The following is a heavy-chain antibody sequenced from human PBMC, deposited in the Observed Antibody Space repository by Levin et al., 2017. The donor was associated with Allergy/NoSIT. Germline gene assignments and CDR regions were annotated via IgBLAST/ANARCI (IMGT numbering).Heavy chain of an antibody. CDR2: ISYDGSNK. CDR3: ARGLSGYDFFPDFDY. V-gene: IGHV3-30-3*01. D-gene: IGHD5-12*01. J-gene: IGHJ4*02. CDR1: GFTFSSYA. Sequence: LSLTCAASGFTFSSYAMHWVRQAPGKGLEWVAVISYDGSNKYYVDSVKGRFTISRDNSKNTLYLQMNSLRAEDTAVYYCARGLSGYDFFPDFDYWGQGTLVTVSS.